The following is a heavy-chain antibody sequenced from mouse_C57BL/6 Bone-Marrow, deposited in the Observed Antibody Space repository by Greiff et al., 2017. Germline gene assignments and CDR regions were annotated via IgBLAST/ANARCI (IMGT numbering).Heavy chain of an antibody. CDR2: IYPSDSET. J-gene: IGHJ2*01. V-gene: IGHV1-61*01. D-gene: IGHD2-3*01. CDR1: GYPFTSYW. CDR3: ARFGYYTFFDY. Sequence: QVQLQQSGAELVRPGSSVKLSCKASGYPFTSYWMDWVKQRPGQGLEWIGNIYPSDSETHYNQKFKDKATLTVDKSSSTAYMQLSSLTSEDSAVYYCARFGYYTFFDYWGQGTTLTVSS.